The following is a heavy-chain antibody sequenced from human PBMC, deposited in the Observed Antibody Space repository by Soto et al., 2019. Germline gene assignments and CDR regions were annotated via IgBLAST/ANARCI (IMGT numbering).Heavy chain of an antibody. V-gene: IGHV4-39*01. CDR3: ARVARGVIIHFDY. CDR1: GGSISSSSYY. Sequence: SETLSLTCTVSGGSISSSSYYWGWIRQPPGKGLEWIGSIYYSGSTYYNPSLKSRVTISVDTSKNQFSLKLSSVTAADTAVYYCARVARGVIIHFDYWGQGTLVTVSS. J-gene: IGHJ4*02. CDR2: IYYSGST. D-gene: IGHD3-10*01.